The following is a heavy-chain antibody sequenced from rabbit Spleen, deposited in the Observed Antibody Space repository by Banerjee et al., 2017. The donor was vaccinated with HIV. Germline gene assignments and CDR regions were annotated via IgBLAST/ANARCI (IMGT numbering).Heavy chain of an antibody. Sequence: ESGGDLVKPGASLTLTCIASGVSFSASSYMCWVRQAPGKGLEWIACIDSGSSGFTYFASWAKGRFTISKTSSTTVTLQMTSLTAADTATYFCARDSSSSFSSYGMDLWGQGTLVTVS. V-gene: IGHV1S40*01. J-gene: IGHJ6*01. CDR2: IDSGSSGFT. D-gene: IGHD1-1*01. CDR1: GVSFSASSY. CDR3: ARDSSSSFSSYGMDL.